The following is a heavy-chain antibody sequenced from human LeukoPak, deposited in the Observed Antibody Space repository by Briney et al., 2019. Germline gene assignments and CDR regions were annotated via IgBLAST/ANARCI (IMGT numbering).Heavy chain of an antibody. CDR3: AKGYRYNWNYYDY. CDR2: ISGSGGST. D-gene: IGHD1-20*01. J-gene: IGHJ4*02. Sequence: GGSLRLSCAASGFTFSSYAMSWVRQAPGKGLEWVSAISGSGGSTYYADSVEGRFTISRDNSKNTLYLQMNSLRAEDTAVYYCAKGYRYNWNYYDYWGQGTLVTVSS. V-gene: IGHV3-23*01. CDR1: GFTFSSYA.